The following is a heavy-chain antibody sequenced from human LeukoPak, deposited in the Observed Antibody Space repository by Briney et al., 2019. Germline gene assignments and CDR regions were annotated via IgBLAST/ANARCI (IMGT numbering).Heavy chain of an antibody. CDR3: ARDHVDIVATGFDY. D-gene: IGHD5-12*01. Sequence: ASVKVSCKASGYTFTSYEINWVRQATGQGLEWMGWMNPNSGNTGYAQKFQGRVTMTRNTSISTAYMELSSLRSEDTAVYYCARDHVDIVATGFDYWGQGTLVTVSS. V-gene: IGHV1-8*01. CDR2: MNPNSGNT. J-gene: IGHJ4*02. CDR1: GYTFTSYE.